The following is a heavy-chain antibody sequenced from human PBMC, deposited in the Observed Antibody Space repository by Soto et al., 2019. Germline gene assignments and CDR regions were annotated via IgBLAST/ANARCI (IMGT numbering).Heavy chain of an antibody. Sequence: EVQLEESGGALVQPGGSLRLSCAASGLTVSDNYIRWVRHAPGKGLEWVSVIYRGGETYYADSVKGRFTISRDNSKHTVDLQMNSLRDEDTAVYYCASCHWNGPNDYWGQGTLVTVSS. J-gene: IGHJ4*02. V-gene: IGHV3-66*01. CDR3: ASCHWNGPNDY. D-gene: IGHD1-1*01. CDR1: GLTVSDNY. CDR2: IYRGGET.